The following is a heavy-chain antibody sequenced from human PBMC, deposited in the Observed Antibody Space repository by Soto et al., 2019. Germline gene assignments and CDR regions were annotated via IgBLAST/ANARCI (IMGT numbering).Heavy chain of an antibody. CDR2: IKNKANGYKT. Sequence: LSCVASGFTFSDHYMYWVRQAPGKGLEWVGRIKNKANGYKTEYAASVEGRITISRDDSKNSLYLQINSLKTEDTAVYYCAKGGYNYGFLFDCWGQGTLVTVSS. CDR1: GFTFSDHY. CDR3: AKGGYNYGFLFDC. J-gene: IGHJ4*02. V-gene: IGHV3-72*01. D-gene: IGHD5-18*01.